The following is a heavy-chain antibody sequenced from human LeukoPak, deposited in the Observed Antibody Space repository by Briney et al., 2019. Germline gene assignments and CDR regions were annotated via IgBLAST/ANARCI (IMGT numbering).Heavy chain of an antibody. CDR2: FDPEDGET. CDR1: GYTLTELS. CDR3: ATAWGSSGWFDY. J-gene: IGHJ4*02. D-gene: IGHD6-19*01. V-gene: IGHV1-24*01. Sequence: ASVKVSCKVSGYTLTELSMHWVRQAPGKGLEWMGGFDPEDGETIYAQKFQGRVTMTEDTSTDTAYMELSSLRSEDTAVYYCATAWGSSGWFDYWGQGTLVTVSS.